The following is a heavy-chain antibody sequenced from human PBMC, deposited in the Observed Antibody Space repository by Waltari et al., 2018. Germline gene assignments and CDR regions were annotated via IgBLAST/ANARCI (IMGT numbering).Heavy chain of an antibody. V-gene: IGHV3-9*01. Sequence: EVQLVESGGGLVQPGRSLRLSCAASGFTFDDYAMHWVRQAPGKGLEWVSGISWNSGSIGYADSVKGRFTISRDNAKNSLYLQMNSLRAEDTALYYCAKDIGVEHIVVVPAAIRPYYYYGMDVWGQGTTVTVSS. D-gene: IGHD2-2*01. CDR1: GFTFDDYA. CDR3: AKDIGVEHIVVVPAAIRPYYYYGMDV. J-gene: IGHJ6*02. CDR2: ISWNSGSI.